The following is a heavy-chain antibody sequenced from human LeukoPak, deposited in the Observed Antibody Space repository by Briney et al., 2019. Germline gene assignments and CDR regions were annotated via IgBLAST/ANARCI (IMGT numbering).Heavy chain of an antibody. V-gene: IGHV1-2*02. D-gene: IGHD6-19*01. CDR3: AREYSSGWNDAFDI. CDR1: GYTFTGYH. J-gene: IGHJ3*02. CDR2: INPNSGGT. Sequence: PVASVKVSCKASGYTFTGYHMHWVRQAPGQGLEWMGWINPNSGGTNYAQKFQGRVTMTRDKSISTAYMELSRLRSNDTAVYYCAREYSSGWNDAFDIWGQGTMVTVSS.